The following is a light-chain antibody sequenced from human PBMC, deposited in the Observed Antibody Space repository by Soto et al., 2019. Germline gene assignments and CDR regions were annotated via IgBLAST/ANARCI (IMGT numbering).Light chain of an antibody. CDR3: KQYGGSPQT. J-gene: IGKJ1*01. Sequence: EIVVTQSPGTLSLSPGEIATLSCRARQSVSNYLACYQQKPGQAPRLLIYGASSRATGIPDRFSGSGSGTDFTLTISRLEPEDVAVYYCKQYGGSPQTFGQGTKVEIK. V-gene: IGKV3-20*01. CDR2: GAS. CDR1: QSVSNY.